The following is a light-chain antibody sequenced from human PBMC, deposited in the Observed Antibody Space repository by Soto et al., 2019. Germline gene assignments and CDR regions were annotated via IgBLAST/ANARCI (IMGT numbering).Light chain of an antibody. CDR3: QSYDNSLSGPV. CDR1: SANIGAGYD. V-gene: IGLV1-40*01. Sequence: QSVLTQPPSVSGAPGQRVTISCTGSSANIGAGYDAHWYQQLPGKVPKLLIYCDTNRPSGVPDRFSGSKSGTSASLAITGLQPEDEADYYCQSYDNSLSGPVFGPGTKLTVL. CDR2: CDT. J-gene: IGLJ1*01.